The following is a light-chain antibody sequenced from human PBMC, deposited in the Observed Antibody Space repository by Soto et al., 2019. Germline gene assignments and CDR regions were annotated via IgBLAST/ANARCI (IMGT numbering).Light chain of an antibody. Sequence: QLVLTQPPSASVTPGQRVTISCSGSSSNIGSNYVYWYQQLPGTAPKLLIYRNNQRPSGVPDRFSGSKSGTSASLAISGLRSEDEADYYCAAWDDSLSCPVFGGGTKLTVL. CDR2: RNN. V-gene: IGLV1-47*01. J-gene: IGLJ2*01. CDR1: SSNIGSNY. CDR3: AAWDDSLSCPV.